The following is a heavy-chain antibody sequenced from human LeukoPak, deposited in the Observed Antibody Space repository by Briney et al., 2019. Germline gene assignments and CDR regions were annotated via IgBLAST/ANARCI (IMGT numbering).Heavy chain of an antibody. CDR1: GFTFSSYA. CDR2: ISYDGSNK. Sequence: GGSLRLSCAASGFTFSSYAMHWVRQAPGKGLEWVAVISYDGSNKYYADSVKGRFTISRDNSKNTLYLQMNSLRAEDTAVYYCARLVSTVGNWFDPWGQGTLVTVSS. V-gene: IGHV3-30*04. D-gene: IGHD3-10*01. CDR3: ARLVSTVGNWFDP. J-gene: IGHJ5*02.